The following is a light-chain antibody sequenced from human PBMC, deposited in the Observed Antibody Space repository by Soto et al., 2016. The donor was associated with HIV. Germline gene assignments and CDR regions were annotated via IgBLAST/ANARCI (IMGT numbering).Light chain of an antibody. CDR1: NIGSKS. V-gene: IGLV3-21*03. CDR3: QVWTNSSGV. J-gene: IGLJ1*01. Sequence: SYELTQPPSVSVAPGKTANITCGGDNIGSKSVHWYQQKPGQAPVLVVYDDRDRPSGIPERFSGSNSGNTATLTISRVEAGDEADYYCQVWTNSSGVFGPGTQVIVL. CDR2: DDR.